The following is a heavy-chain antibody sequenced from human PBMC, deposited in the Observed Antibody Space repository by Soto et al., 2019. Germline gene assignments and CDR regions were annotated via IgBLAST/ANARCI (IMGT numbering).Heavy chain of an antibody. J-gene: IGHJ4*02. D-gene: IGHD2-2*02. CDR3: AKSNVQDCSSTSCYTGH. CDR1: GFTFSNYA. CDR2: ISGSGGST. V-gene: IGHV3-23*01. Sequence: GGSLRLSCAGSGFTFSNYAMSWVRQAPGKGLAWVSAISGSGGSTYYADSVKGRFTTSRDNSKNTLYLQMNSLRAEDTAVYYCAKSNVQDCSSTSCYTGHWGQGTLVTVSS.